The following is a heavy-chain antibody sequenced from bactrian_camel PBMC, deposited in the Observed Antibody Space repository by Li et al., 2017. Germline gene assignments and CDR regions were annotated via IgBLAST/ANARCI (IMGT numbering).Heavy chain of an antibody. CDR1: GFTFSNYD. Sequence: VQLVESGGGLVQPGGSLRLSCAASGFTFSNYDMSWVRQAPGKGLEWVSTISKGGGGSTYYADSVKGRFTISRDNAKNTVYLQLNSLKTEDTAMYYCAKSGDTRPPGPGTQVTV. J-gene: IGHJ4*01. V-gene: IGHV3S40*01. CDR2: ISKGGGGST. D-gene: IGHD3*01.